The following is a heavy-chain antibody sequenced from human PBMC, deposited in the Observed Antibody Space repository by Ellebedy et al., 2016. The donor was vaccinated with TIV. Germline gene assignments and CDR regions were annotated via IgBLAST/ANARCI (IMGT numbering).Heavy chain of an antibody. Sequence: GGSLRLSCAASGFTFSSHDVNWVRQAPGKGLEWISFISGSGTTMYYADSVKGRFTISRDNAKNSLYLQMNSLRAEDTAVYYCARYHSDQSLDYWGQGTLVTVSS. CDR3: ARYHSDQSLDY. V-gene: IGHV3-48*03. J-gene: IGHJ4*02. CDR1: GFTFSSHD. D-gene: IGHD2-2*01. CDR2: ISGSGTTM.